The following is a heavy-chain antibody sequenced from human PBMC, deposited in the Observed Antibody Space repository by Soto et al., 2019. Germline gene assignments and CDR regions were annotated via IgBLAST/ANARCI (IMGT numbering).Heavy chain of an antibody. CDR1: GGSFSGYY. Sequence: SETLSLTCAVYGGSFSGYYWSWIRQPPGKGLEWIGEINHSGSTNYNPSLKSRVTISVDTSKNQFSLKLSSVTAADTAVYYCARISSGAFFDYWGQGTLVTVSS. V-gene: IGHV4-34*01. CDR2: INHSGST. CDR3: ARISSGAFFDY. D-gene: IGHD3-10*01. J-gene: IGHJ4*02.